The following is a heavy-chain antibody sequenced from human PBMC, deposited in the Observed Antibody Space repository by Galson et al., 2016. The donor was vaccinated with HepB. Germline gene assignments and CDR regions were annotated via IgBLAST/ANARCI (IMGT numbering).Heavy chain of an antibody. CDR2: ISYDGSNK. J-gene: IGHJ4*02. CDR3: AGAYSSSWIYFDY. CDR1: GFTFSSHA. Sequence: LRLSCAASGFTFSSHAMHWVRQAPGKGLKWVALISYDGSNKYYADSVKGRFTISRDTSKNTLYLLMNSLRAEDTAMYYCAGAYSSSWIYFDYWGQGTLVTVSS. V-gene: IGHV3-30-3*01. D-gene: IGHD6-13*01.